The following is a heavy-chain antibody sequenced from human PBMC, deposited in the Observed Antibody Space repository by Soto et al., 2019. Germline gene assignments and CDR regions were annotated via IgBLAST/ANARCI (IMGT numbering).Heavy chain of an antibody. CDR3: ARDRYSSGWYDLDY. CDR1: GFTFSSYG. J-gene: IGHJ4*02. CDR2: IWYDGSNK. Sequence: QVQLVESRGGVVQPGRSLRLSCAASGFTFSSYGMHWVRQAPGKGLEWVAVIWYDGSNKYYADSVKGRFTISRDNSKNTLYLQVNSLRAEDTAVYYCARDRYSSGWYDLDYWGQGTLVTVSS. D-gene: IGHD6-19*01. V-gene: IGHV3-33*01.